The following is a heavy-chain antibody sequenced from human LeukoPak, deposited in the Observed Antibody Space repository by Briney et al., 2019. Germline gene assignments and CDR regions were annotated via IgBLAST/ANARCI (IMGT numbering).Heavy chain of an antibody. CDR2: IHHSGNRFESGST. CDR3: ARNASSGFFND. V-gene: IGHV4-28*01. J-gene: IGHJ1*01. D-gene: IGHD6-25*01. Sequence: SETLSLTCTVSGSSIINTYYWVWVRQSPGKGLEWIGSIHHSGNRFESGSTHYNPSLRSRVTVSADTSKNQFSLSLTSVTAADTAVYFCARNASSGFFNDWGQGILVTVSS. CDR1: GSSIINTYY.